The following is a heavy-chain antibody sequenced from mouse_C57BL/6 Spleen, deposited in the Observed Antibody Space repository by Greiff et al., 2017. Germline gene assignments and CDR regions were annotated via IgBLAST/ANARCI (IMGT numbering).Heavy chain of an antibody. D-gene: IGHD1-1*02. CDR2: ISSGSSTI. V-gene: IGHV5-17*01. CDR1: GFTFSDYG. Sequence: EVKLQESGGGLVKPGGSLKLSCAASGFTFSDYGMHWVRQAPEKGLEWVAYISSGSSTIYYADTVKGRFTISRDNAKNTLFLQMTSLRSEDTAMYYCAKSYGHYYAMDYWGQGTSVTVSS. J-gene: IGHJ4*01. CDR3: AKSYGHYYAMDY.